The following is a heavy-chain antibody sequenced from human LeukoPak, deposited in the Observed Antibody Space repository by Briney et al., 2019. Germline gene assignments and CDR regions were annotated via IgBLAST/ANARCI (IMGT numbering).Heavy chain of an antibody. CDR3: ASTIGDGSGSYYPFDY. J-gene: IGHJ4*02. V-gene: IGHV4-61*02. CDR2: IYTSGST. Sequence: SETLSLTCTVSGGSISSGSYCWSWIRQPAGKGLEWIGRIYTSGSTNYNPSLKSRVTISVDTSKNQFSLKLSSVTAADTAVYYCASTIGDGSGSYYPFDYWGQGTLVTVSS. CDR1: GGSISSGSYC. D-gene: IGHD3-10*01.